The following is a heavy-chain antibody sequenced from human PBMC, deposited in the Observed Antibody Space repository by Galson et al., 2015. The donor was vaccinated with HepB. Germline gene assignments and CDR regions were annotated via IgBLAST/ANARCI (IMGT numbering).Heavy chain of an antibody. V-gene: IGHV4-34*01. CDR3: ARGPGYYDSSGYYLDY. D-gene: IGHD3-22*01. Sequence: ETLSLTCAVYGGSFSGYYWSWIRQPPGKGLEWIGEINHSGSTNYNPSLKSRVTISVDTSKNQFSLKLSSVTAADTAVYYCARGPGYYDSSGYYLDYWGQGTLVTVSS. CDR2: INHSGST. CDR1: GGSFSGYY. J-gene: IGHJ4*02.